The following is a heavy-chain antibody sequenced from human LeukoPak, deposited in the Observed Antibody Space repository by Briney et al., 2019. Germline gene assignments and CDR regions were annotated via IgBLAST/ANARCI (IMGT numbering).Heavy chain of an antibody. V-gene: IGHV1-18*01. CDR3: ARGEFICTINTCYASALDS. J-gene: IGHJ4*02. CDR1: GYTFTSYA. D-gene: IGHD2-2*01. Sequence: ASVKVSCTASGYTFTSYAISWVRQAPGQGLEGMGWIRAHNGDTNHAQQLQGRVTMTTDTSTRTAYMELRSLRSEDTAAYYCARGEFICTINTCYASALDSWGQGTLVTVSS. CDR2: IRAHNGDT.